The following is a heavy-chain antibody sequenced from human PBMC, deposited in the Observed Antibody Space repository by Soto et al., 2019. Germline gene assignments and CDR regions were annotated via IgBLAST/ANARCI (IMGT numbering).Heavy chain of an antibody. CDR2: ISWNSGSI. J-gene: IGHJ4*02. CDR1: GFTFSNAW. Sequence: GGSLRLSCAASGFTFSNAWMSWVRQAPGKGLEWVSGISWNSGSIGYADSVKGRFTISRDNAKNSLYLQMNSLRAEDTALYYCAKGGYSSGWYIFLGWGQGTLVTVSS. CDR3: AKGGYSSGWYIFLG. D-gene: IGHD6-19*01. V-gene: IGHV3-9*01.